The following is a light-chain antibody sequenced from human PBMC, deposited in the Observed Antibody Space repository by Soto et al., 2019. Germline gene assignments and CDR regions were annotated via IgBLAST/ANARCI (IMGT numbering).Light chain of an antibody. CDR1: QSVLYSSNSKNY. Sequence: DIVMTQSPDSLAVSLGERSTINCQSSQSVLYSSNSKNYLAWYQQKPGQPPKLLIYWASTRESGVPDRFSGSGSGTDFTLTISSLQAEDVAVYYCQQYYGTPQTLGQGTKVDI. J-gene: IGKJ1*01. CDR2: WAS. CDR3: QQYYGTPQT. V-gene: IGKV4-1*01.